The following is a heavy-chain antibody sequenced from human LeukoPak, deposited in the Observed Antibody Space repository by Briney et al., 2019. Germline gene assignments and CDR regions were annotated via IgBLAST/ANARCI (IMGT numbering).Heavy chain of an antibody. CDR3: AKNGWFDP. Sequence: GGSLRLSCAASGFTFSSYDMHWVRQATGKGLEWVSAIGTAGDTYYPGSVKGRFTISRDNSKNTLYLQMNSLRAEDTAVYYCAKNGWFDPWGQGTLVTVSS. CDR2: IGTAGDT. J-gene: IGHJ5*02. CDR1: GFTFSSYD. V-gene: IGHV3-13*01.